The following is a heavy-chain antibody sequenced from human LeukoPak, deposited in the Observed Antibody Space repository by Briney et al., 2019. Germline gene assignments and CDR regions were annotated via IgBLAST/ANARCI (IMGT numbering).Heavy chain of an antibody. CDR2: INHSGST. V-gene: IGHV4-34*01. CDR3: ARWVLTGYYVDY. CDR1: GGSFSGYY. J-gene: IGHJ4*02. D-gene: IGHD3-9*01. Sequence: SETLSLTCAVYGGSFSGYYWSWIRQPPGKGLEWIGEINHSGSTNYNPSLKSRVTISVDTSKNQFSLKLSSVTAADTAAYYCARWVLTGYYVDYWGQGTLVTVSS.